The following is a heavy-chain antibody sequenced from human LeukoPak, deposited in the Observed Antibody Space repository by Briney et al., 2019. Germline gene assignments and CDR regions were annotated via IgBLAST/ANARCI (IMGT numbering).Heavy chain of an antibody. Sequence: GGSLRLSCAASGFTFSSYAMSWVRQAPGKGLEWVSAISGSGGSTYYADSVKGRFTISRDNSKNTLYLQMNSLRAEDTAVYYCAKDHVVVVTAIRHGYFDYWGQGTLVTVSP. V-gene: IGHV3-23*01. J-gene: IGHJ4*02. CDR1: GFTFSSYA. CDR3: AKDHVVVVTAIRHGYFDY. D-gene: IGHD2-21*02. CDR2: ISGSGGST.